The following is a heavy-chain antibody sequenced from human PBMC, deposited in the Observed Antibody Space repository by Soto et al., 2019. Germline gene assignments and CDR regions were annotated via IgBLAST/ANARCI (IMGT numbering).Heavy chain of an antibody. V-gene: IGHV3-30*18. Sequence: QVQLVESGGGVVQPGRSLRLSCAASGFTFSSYGMHWVRQAPGKGLEWVAVISYDGSNKYYADSVKGRFTISRDNSKNTLYLQMNSLRAEDTAVYYCAKPGYLVYYGMDVWGQGTTVTVSS. CDR3: AKPGYLVYYGMDV. CDR1: GFTFSSYG. J-gene: IGHJ6*02. CDR2: ISYDGSNK. D-gene: IGHD1-1*01.